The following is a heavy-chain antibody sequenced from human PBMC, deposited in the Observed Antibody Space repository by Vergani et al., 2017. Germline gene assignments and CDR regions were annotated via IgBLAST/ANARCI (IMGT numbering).Heavy chain of an antibody. D-gene: IGHD6-19*01. CDR1: GYTFTSYD. V-gene: IGHV1-18*01. CDR2: ISAYNGNT. CDR3: ARDLPGGQWLVKGAFDI. J-gene: IGHJ3*02. Sequence: QVQLVQSGAEVKKPGASVKVSCKASGYTFTSYDINWVRQAPGQGLEWMGWISAYNGNTNYAQKLQGRVTMTTDTSTSTAYMELRSLRSDDTAVYYCARDLPGGQWLVKGAFDIWGQGTMVTVSS.